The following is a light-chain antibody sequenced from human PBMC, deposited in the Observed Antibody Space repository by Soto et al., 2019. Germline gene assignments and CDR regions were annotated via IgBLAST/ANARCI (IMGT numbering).Light chain of an antibody. CDR1: SSNIGAGYD. Sequence: QTVVTQPPSVSGAQGQRVTISCTGSSSNIGAGYDVHWYQQLPGTAPKLLIYGNSNRPSGVPDRFSGSKSGTSASLAITGLQAEDEADYYCQSYDSSLSGDVVFGGGTKLTVL. CDR3: QSYDSSLSGDVV. J-gene: IGLJ2*01. V-gene: IGLV1-40*01. CDR2: GNS.